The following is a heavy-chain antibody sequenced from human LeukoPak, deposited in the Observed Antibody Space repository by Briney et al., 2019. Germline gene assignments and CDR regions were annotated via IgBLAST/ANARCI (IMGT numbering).Heavy chain of an antibody. D-gene: IGHD6-13*01. J-gene: IGHJ4*02. CDR2: IYHSGST. CDR1: GGSISSYY. CDR3: ARHWETSSWYVDY. Sequence: PSETLSLTCTVSGGSISSYYWSWIRQPPGKGLEWIGYIYHSGSTNYNPSLKSRVTISVDTSKNQLSLKLSSVTAADTAVYYCARHWETSSWYVDYWGQGTLVTVSS. V-gene: IGHV4-59*08.